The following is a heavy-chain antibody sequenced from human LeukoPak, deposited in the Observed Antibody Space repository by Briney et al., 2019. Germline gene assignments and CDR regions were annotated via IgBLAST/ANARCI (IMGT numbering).Heavy chain of an antibody. V-gene: IGHV4-34*01. Sequence: SETLSLTCAVYGGSFSGYYWSWIRQPPGKGREWVGEINHSGSTNYNPSLKSRVTISVDTSKHQFSLKLSSVTAADTAVYYCARGAVWFGEYYYFDYWGQGTLVTVSS. CDR1: GGSFSGYY. J-gene: IGHJ4*02. CDR3: ARGAVWFGEYYYFDY. CDR2: INHSGST. D-gene: IGHD3-10*01.